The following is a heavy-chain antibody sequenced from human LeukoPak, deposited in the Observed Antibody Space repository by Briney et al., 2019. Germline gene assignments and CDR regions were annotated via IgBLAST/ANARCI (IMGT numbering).Heavy chain of an antibody. V-gene: IGHV4-59*08. CDR3: ARLTVSRAGGDFDY. J-gene: IGHJ4*02. Sequence: PSETLSLTCTVSGGPISDYYWSWIRQPPGKGLEWIAYIHNNGNTNSNPPLKSRVTISIDTSKNQFSLKLTSVTAADTAVYYCARLTVSRAGGDFDYWGQGALVTVSS. CDR1: GGPISDYY. CDR2: IHNNGNT. D-gene: IGHD2-8*01.